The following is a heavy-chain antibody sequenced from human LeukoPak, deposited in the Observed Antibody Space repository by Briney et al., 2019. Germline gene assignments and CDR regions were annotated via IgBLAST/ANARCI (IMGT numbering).Heavy chain of an antibody. CDR1: RYTFTGYY. V-gene: IGHV1-2*02. CDR2: INPNSGGT. J-gene: IGHJ4*02. CDR3: ARNMGGGYCSSTSCYEFDY. D-gene: IGHD2-2*01. Sequence: ASVKVSCKPSRYTFTGYYMHWVRQAPGPGLEWMGWINPNSGGTNYAQKFQGRVTMTRDTSISTAYMELSRLRSDDTAVYYCARNMGGGYCSSTSCYEFDYWGQGTLVTVSS.